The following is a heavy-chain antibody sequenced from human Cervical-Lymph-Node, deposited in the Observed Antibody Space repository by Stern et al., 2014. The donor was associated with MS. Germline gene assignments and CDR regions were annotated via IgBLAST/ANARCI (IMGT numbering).Heavy chain of an antibody. D-gene: IGHD6-13*01. CDR3: ARNGHYSSDY. J-gene: IGHJ4*02. CDR1: GYSISNGYW. V-gene: IGHV4-4*02. CDR2: IDNSGSTT. Sequence: QVQLVESGPGLVKPSGTLSLTCSVSGYSISNGYWWSWVRQPPGKGLEWIGGIDNSGSTTSYNPSLGSRVTISVDSSKNHLSLRLTSVTAADTAVYYCARNGHYSSDYWGQGTLVTVSS.